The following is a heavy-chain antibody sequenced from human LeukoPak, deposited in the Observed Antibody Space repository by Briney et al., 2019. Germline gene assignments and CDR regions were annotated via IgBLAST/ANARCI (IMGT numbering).Heavy chain of an antibody. J-gene: IGHJ4*02. CDR2: IIPIFGTA. Sequence: PMASVKVSCKASGYPFSSHAISWVRQAPGQGLEWMGGIIPIFGTANYAQKFQGRVTITADESASTAYMELSSLRSEDTAVYYCAGDYARGGDYWGQGTLVTVSS. V-gene: IGHV1-69*13. CDR3: AGDYARGGDY. CDR1: GYPFSSHA. D-gene: IGHD4-17*01.